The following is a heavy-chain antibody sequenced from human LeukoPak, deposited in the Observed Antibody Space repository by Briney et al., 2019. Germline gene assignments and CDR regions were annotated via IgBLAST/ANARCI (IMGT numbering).Heavy chain of an antibody. J-gene: IGHJ4*02. D-gene: IGHD6-6*01. CDR3: ARGGSSYDLDY. CDR1: GYTFTSYY. CDR2: INPSGGST. V-gene: IGHV1-46*01. Sequence: GASVKVSCKASGYTFTSYYMHWVRQAPGQGLEWMGIINPSGGSTCYAQKFQGRVTMSRDTSTSTVYMELSSLRSEDTAVYYCARGGSSYDLDYWGQGTLVTVSS.